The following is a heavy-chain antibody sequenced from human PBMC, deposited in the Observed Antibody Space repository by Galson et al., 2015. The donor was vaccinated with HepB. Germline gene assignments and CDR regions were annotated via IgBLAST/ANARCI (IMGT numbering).Heavy chain of an antibody. CDR2: ISSSSINI. Sequence: SLRLSCAASGFGITSNSMNWVRQAPGKGLEWVSSISSSSINIYYTDSVRGRFTISRDNAQSSLYLHMDSLRVEDTAVYYCASGVPGAREGAFDIWGKGETVIVAS. CDR3: ASGVPGAREGAFDI. J-gene: IGHJ3*02. D-gene: IGHD3-10*01. V-gene: IGHV3-21*01. CDR1: GFGITSNS.